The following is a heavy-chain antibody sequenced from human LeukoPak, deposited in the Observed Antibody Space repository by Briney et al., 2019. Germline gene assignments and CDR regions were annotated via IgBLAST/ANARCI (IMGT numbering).Heavy chain of an antibody. D-gene: IGHD4-23*01. CDR2: INPSGGST. CDR3: ARDLIEGYGGNSDFDY. Sequence: ASVKVSCKASGYTFTSYYMHWVRQAPGQGLEWMGIINPSGGSTSYAQKFQGRVTMTRDTSTSTVYMELSSLRSEDTAVYYCARDLIEGYGGNSDFDYWGQGTLVTVSS. CDR1: GYTFTSYY. V-gene: IGHV1-46*01. J-gene: IGHJ4*02.